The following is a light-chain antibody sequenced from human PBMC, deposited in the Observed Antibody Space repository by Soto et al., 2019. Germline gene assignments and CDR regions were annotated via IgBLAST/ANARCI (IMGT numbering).Light chain of an antibody. CDR1: SSNIGAGYD. V-gene: IGLV1-40*01. CDR3: QSYDSSLSGHYV. Sequence: QSGLTQPPSVSGAPGQRVTISCTGSSSNIGAGYDVHWYQQLPGTAPKLLIYGNSNRPSGVPDRFSGSKSGTSASLAITGLQAEDEADYYCQSYDSSLSGHYVFGTGTKLTVL. J-gene: IGLJ1*01. CDR2: GNS.